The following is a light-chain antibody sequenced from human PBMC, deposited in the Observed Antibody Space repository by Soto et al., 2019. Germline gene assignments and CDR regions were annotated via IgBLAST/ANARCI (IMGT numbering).Light chain of an antibody. V-gene: IGLV2-11*01. CDR1: SSDVGGYNY. CDR3: CSYAGSGVV. J-gene: IGLJ2*01. Sequence: QSALTQPRSVSGSPGQSVTISCTGTSSDVGGYNYVSWYQQHPGKAPKLMIYDVSKRPSGVPDRFSGSKSGNTASLTISGLQAEDEADYSCCSYAGSGVVFGGGTKLTVL. CDR2: DVS.